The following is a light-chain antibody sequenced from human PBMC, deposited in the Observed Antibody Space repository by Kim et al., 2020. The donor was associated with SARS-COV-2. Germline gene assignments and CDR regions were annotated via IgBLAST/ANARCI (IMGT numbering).Light chain of an antibody. V-gene: IGLV6-57*01. J-gene: IGLJ3*02. CDR3: QSYDRSTWV. Sequence: GKTVTISCTPNSGSIAGNYVQWFRQRPGSSPTAVIFEDDRRPSGVPDRFSGSVDISSNSASLTISGLKTEDEADYYCQSYDRSTWVFGGGTRLTVL. CDR1: SGSIAGNY. CDR2: EDD.